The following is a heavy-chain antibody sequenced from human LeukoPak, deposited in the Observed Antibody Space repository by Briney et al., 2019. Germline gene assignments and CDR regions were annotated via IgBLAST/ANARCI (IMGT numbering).Heavy chain of an antibody. V-gene: IGHV1-8*03. D-gene: IGHD3-22*01. CDR1: GYTFISYD. Sequence: ASVKVSCKASGYTFISYDINWVRQATGQGLEWMGWMNPNSGNTGYAQKFQGRVTITRNTSISTAYMELSSLRSEDTAVYYCARASEDYYDSSGYLDPDAFDIWGQGTMVTVSS. J-gene: IGHJ3*02. CDR3: ARASEDYYDSSGYLDPDAFDI. CDR2: MNPNSGNT.